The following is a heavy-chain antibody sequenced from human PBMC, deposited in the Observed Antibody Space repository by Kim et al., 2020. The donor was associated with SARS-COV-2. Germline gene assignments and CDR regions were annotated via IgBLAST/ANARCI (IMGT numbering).Heavy chain of an antibody. CDR2: IFSNGNT. J-gene: IGHJ3*01. V-gene: IGHV4-4*07. D-gene: IGHD2-15*01. CDR1: GDSMRSHY. CDR3: ARDSRSSVVTAPFDL. Sequence: SETLSLTCTVTGDSMRSHYWSWIRQSAGKGLEWIGRIFSNGNTDYSSSLSSRVSISVDASKSQFSLNLKSVTAADTAVYFCARDSRSSVVTAPFDLWVQG.